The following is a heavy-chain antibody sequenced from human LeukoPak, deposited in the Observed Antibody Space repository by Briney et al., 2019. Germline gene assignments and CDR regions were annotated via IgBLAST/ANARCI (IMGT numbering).Heavy chain of an antibody. V-gene: IGHV1-2*02. CDR2: INPASGDT. Sequence: ASVKVSCKASGYTFSGYYIHWMRQAPGQGLEWLGWINPASGDTDYGQKFQGRVSMTRDTSIATAYMELTGLAPDDTAVYYCARDRGPSYDSGIYFQYYFHFWGQGTLVTVSS. J-gene: IGHJ4*02. D-gene: IGHD3-10*01. CDR1: GYTFSGYY. CDR3: ARDRGPSYDSGIYFQYYFHF.